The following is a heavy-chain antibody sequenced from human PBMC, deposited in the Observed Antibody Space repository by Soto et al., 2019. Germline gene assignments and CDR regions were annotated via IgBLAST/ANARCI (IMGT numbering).Heavy chain of an antibody. J-gene: IGHJ5*01. CDR2: INHSGST. V-gene: IGHV4-34*01. Sequence: QVQLQQWGAGLLKPSETLSLTCAVYGGSFSGYYWSWIRQPPGKGLEWIGEINHSGSTNYNPSLKSRVTISVDTSKNEFSLKLSSVTAADTAVYYCARTSIAARRVWFDSWGQGTLVTVSS. CDR1: GGSFSGYY. D-gene: IGHD6-6*01. CDR3: ARTSIAARRVWFDS.